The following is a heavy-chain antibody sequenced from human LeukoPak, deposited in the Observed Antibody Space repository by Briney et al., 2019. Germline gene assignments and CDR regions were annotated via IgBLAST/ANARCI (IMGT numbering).Heavy chain of an antibody. CDR2: IYSGGST. CDR1: GFTVSSNY. J-gene: IGHJ4*02. Sequence: PGGSLRLSCAASGFTVSSNYISWVRQAPGKGLEWVSVIYSGGSTYYADSVKGRFTISRDNSRDTLYLQMNSLRAEDTAVYYCARDLRQRNPFDYWGQGTLVTVSS. V-gene: IGHV3-66*01. CDR3: ARDLRQRNPFDY. D-gene: IGHD1-14*01.